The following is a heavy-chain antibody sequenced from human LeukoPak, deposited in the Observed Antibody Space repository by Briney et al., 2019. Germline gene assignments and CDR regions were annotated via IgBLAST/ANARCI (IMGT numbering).Heavy chain of an antibody. J-gene: IGHJ3*02. CDR1: GFTVSSNY. Sequence: GGSLRLSCAASGFTVSSNYMSWVRQAPGKGLEWVSAISGSGGSTYYADSVKGRFTISRDNSKNTLNLQMNSLRAEDTAVYYCAKDGDYVWGSYRPHAFDIWGQGTMVTVSS. CDR2: ISGSGGST. CDR3: AKDGDYVWGSYRPHAFDI. D-gene: IGHD3-16*02. V-gene: IGHV3-23*01.